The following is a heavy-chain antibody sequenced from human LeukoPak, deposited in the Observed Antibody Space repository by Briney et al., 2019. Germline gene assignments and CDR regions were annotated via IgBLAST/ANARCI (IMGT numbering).Heavy chain of an antibody. J-gene: IGHJ4*02. CDR3: AKGDVLPSYPTFDY. CDR1: GFTFSSYA. Sequence: GGSLRLSCAASGFTFSSYALSWVRQAPGKGLEWVSVISASGGTTYYADSVKGRFTISRDTSKDTVYLQMLSLRAEDTAVYYCAKGDVLPSYPTFDYWGQGTLVTVSS. V-gene: IGHV3-23*01. CDR2: ISASGGTT. D-gene: IGHD3-9*01.